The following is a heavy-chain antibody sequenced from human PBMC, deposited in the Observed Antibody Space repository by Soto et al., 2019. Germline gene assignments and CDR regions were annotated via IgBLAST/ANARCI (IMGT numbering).Heavy chain of an antibody. CDR3: ARGALRFGELLEGWAKYYFDY. V-gene: IGHV4-34*01. D-gene: IGHD3-10*01. J-gene: IGHJ4*02. CDR1: GGSFSGYY. Sequence: SETLSLTCAVYGGSFSGYYWSWIRQPPGKGLEWIGEINHRGSTNYNPSLKSRVTISVDTSKNQFSLKLSSVTAADTAVYYCARGALRFGELLEGWAKYYFDYWGQGTLVTVSS. CDR2: INHRGST.